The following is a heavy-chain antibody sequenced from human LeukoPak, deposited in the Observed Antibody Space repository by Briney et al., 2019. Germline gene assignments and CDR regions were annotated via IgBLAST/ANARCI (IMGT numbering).Heavy chain of an antibody. D-gene: IGHD5-18*01. Sequence: SETLSLTCAVYGGSFSGYYWSWIRQPPGKGLEWIGEINHSGSTNYNPSLKSRVTISVDTSMNQFSLKLSSVTAADTAVYYCAYSYGYEAIDYWGQGTLVTVSS. CDR3: AYSYGYEAIDY. CDR1: GGSFSGYY. V-gene: IGHV4-34*01. CDR2: INHSGST. J-gene: IGHJ4*02.